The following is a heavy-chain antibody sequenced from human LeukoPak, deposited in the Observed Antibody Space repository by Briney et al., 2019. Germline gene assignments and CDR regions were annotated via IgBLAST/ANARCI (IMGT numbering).Heavy chain of an antibody. J-gene: IGHJ4*02. CDR1: GFTFSSYG. CDR2: IWYDGSNK. V-gene: IGHV3-33*06. CDR3: AKDEGLTAAGLFDY. D-gene: IGHD6-13*01. Sequence: GGSLRLSCAASGFTFSSYGMHWVRQAPGKGLEWAAVIWYDGSNKYYADSVKGRFTISRDNSKNTLYLQMNSLRAEDTAVYYCAKDEGLTAAGLFDYWGQGTLVTVSS.